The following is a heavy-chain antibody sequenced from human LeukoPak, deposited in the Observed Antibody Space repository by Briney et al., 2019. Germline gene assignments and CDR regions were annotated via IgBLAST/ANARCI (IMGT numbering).Heavy chain of an antibody. Sequence: SVKVSCKASGGTFSSYAISWVRQAAGQGLEWMGGIIPIFGTANYAQKFQGRVTITADESTSTAYMELSSLRSEDTAVYYCASCEIYGSGSSVWGKGTTVTVSS. CDR3: ASCEIYGSGSSV. D-gene: IGHD3-10*01. J-gene: IGHJ6*04. CDR2: IIPIFGTA. CDR1: GGTFSSYA. V-gene: IGHV1-69*01.